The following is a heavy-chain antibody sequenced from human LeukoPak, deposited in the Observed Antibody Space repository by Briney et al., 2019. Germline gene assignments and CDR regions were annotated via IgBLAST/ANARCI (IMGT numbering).Heavy chain of an antibody. J-gene: IGHJ4*02. CDR1: GFTLSSSA. V-gene: IGHV3-23*01. D-gene: IGHD1-7*01. CDR3: AKEGKTRNWNYFQAKPVY. Sequence: GGSLRLSCAASGFTLSSSAMNWVRQAPGKGLEWVSALSGSGGTTHYADSVKGRFTISRDNSKNTVYLQMNSLRAEDTAVYYCAKEGKTRNWNYFQAKPVYWGQGTLVTVFS. CDR2: LSGSGGTT.